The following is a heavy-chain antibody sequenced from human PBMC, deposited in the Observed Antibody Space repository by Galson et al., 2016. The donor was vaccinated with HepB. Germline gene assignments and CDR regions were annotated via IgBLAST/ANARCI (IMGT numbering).Heavy chain of an antibody. J-gene: IGHJ2*01. CDR3: GRAGSGGYFDP. V-gene: IGHV3-43*01. D-gene: IGHD6-19*01. Sequence: SLRLSCAASGFTFDDYSMHWVRQDPGQGLEWVSLISWDDVSTYYADSVKGRFNISRDNSKKSLYLQMNSLRTENNALYYCGRAGSGGYFDPWGRGTLVTVS. CDR1: GFTFDDYS. CDR2: ISWDDVST.